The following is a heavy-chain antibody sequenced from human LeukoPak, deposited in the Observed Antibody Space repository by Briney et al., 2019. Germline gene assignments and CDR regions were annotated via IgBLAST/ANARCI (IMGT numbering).Heavy chain of an antibody. V-gene: IGHV4-61*03. CDR1: GFSVSSGSYY. J-gene: IGHJ4*02. D-gene: IGHD3-16*01. Sequence: SETLSLTCTVSGFSVSSGSYYWTWIRQPPGKVVELIGYIYYSGSTNYSPALKRRVTISLDTSKNHFSLKLSTMTAADTAVYYCARRSVGGGERFDYWGQGILVTVSS. CDR3: ARRSVGGGERFDY. CDR2: IYYSGST.